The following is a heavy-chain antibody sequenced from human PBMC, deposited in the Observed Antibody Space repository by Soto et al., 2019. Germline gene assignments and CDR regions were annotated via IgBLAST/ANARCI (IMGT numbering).Heavy chain of an antibody. Sequence: GGSLRLSCVGSGFTFSSYAMRWVRQAPGKGLEWVSAIGSSGANTYYADSVKGRFTISRDNSKNTVYLQMNSLRAEDTAVYYCAKAFGTYYFDYWGQGTVVTVSS. J-gene: IGHJ4*01. CDR1: GFTFSSYA. V-gene: IGHV3-23*01. CDR2: IGSSGANT. CDR3: AKAFGTYYFDY. D-gene: IGHD3-10*01.